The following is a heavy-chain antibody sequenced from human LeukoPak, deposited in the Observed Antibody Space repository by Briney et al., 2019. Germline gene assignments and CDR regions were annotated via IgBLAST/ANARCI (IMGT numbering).Heavy chain of an antibody. Sequence: SQTLSLTCAISGDSVSRNNAACNWISQSPSRGLELQGRTYCKSKLYDDYAVSVKSRITINPDTPKNQYSLHLNSVTAADTAVYYGARSPSYYYDSSGYEVMDYYMDVWGKGTTVTISS. J-gene: IGHJ6*03. D-gene: IGHD3-22*01. V-gene: IGHV6-1*01. CDR1: GDSVSRNNAA. CDR3: ARSPSYYYDSSGYEVMDYYMDV. CDR2: TYCKSKLYD.